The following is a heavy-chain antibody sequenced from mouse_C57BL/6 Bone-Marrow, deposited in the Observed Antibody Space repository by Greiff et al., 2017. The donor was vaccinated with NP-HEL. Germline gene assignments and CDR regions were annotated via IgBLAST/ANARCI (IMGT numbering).Heavy chain of an antibody. Sequence: EVKLVESGGGLVQPGESLKLSCESNEYEFPSHDMSWVRKTPEKRLELVAAINSDGGSTYYPDTMERRFIISRDTTKKTLYLQMSSLRSEDTVLYYCARHSTTVVAGGYFDVWGTGTTVTVSS. D-gene: IGHD1-1*01. CDR3: ARHSTTVVAGGYFDV. CDR2: INSDGGST. V-gene: IGHV5-2*03. J-gene: IGHJ1*03. CDR1: EYEFPSHD.